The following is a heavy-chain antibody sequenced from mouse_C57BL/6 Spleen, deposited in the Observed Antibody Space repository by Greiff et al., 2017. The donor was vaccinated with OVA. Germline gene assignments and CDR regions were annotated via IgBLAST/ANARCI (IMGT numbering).Heavy chain of an antibody. D-gene: IGHD4-1*01. CDR1: GFSLTSFC. J-gene: IGHJ1*03. Sequence: VQLQQSGPGLVAPSQSLSITCTVSGFSLTSFCVSWVRQPPGKGLEWLGVIWGDGSTYSHSALISKLSISKDNSKSQVFVKLNSLKTDDTATCYCAKLGRVWYFDVWGTGTTVTVSS. CDR3: AKLGRVWYFDV. V-gene: IGHV2-3*01. CDR2: IWGDGST.